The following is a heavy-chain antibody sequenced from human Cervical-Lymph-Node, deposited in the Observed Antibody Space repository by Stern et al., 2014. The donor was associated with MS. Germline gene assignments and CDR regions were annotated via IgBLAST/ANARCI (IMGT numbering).Heavy chain of an antibody. V-gene: IGHV1-69*01. CDR2: ISPTFDTP. Sequence: QMQLVQSGAEVKKPGSSVKVSCKASGGTFSSYEITWVRQVPGQGLEWMGGISPTFDTPTYAQKFQDRVTISADESTNTAYLELNGLKSDDTAIYFCARAYTYYSNSAGYWGQGTLVTVSS. D-gene: IGHD3-10*01. CDR1: GGTFSSYE. CDR3: ARAYTYYSNSAGY. J-gene: IGHJ4*02.